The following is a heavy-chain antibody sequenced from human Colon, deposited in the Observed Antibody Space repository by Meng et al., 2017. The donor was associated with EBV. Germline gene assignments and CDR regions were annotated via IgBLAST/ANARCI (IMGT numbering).Heavy chain of an antibody. CDR1: GESSSGSGDY. CDR2: IYYTGST. Sequence: LQLQETGPGMVRHSEILSLTCSVAGESSSGSGDYWGWVRQPPGKGLEWIGNIYYTGSTYYNPSLKSRVTISVDTSKNKFSLKVTSMTAADTAVYYCARDGPLLWGPGTLVTVSS. V-gene: IGHV4-39*07. CDR3: ARDGPLL. J-gene: IGHJ4*02.